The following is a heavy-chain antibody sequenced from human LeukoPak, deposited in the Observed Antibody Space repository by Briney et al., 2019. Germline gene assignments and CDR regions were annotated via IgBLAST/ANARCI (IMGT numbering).Heavy chain of an antibody. CDR1: GFTFSSYA. Sequence: GGSLRLSCAASGFTFSSYAVSWVRQAPGKGLAWVSAISDSGGSTQYADSVRGRFIISRDNSKNTLYLQMNSLRVEDTAVYYCAKGSSNWRDYYYFDYWGQGTLVTVSS. CDR3: AKGSSNWRDYYYFDY. J-gene: IGHJ4*02. D-gene: IGHD6-13*01. CDR2: ISDSGGST. V-gene: IGHV3-23*01.